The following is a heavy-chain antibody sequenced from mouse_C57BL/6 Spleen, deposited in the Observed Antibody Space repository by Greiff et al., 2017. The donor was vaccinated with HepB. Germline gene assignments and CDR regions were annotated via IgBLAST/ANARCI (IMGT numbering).Heavy chain of an antibody. CDR1: GYTFTDYY. V-gene: IGHV1-26*01. Sequence: EVQLQQSGPELVKPGASVKISCKASGYTFTDYYMNWVKQSHGKSLEWIGDINPNNGGTSYNQKFKGKATLTVDKSSSTAYMELRSLTSEDSAVYYCARSADYGSSGGFDYWGQGTTLTVSS. CDR3: ARSADYGSSGGFDY. CDR2: INPNNGGT. J-gene: IGHJ2*01. D-gene: IGHD1-1*01.